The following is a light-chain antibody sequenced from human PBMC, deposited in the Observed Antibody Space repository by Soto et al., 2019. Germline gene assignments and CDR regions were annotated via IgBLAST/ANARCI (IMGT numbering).Light chain of an antibody. CDR1: QSISTY. CDR3: QQLFHSPIT. Sequence: DIQMTQSPSSLSASVGDRVTITCRASQSISTYLIWYQQKPGKAPKLLIYAASTLESGVPSRFSATVSGTEFSLTITSLQPEDFATYYCQQLFHSPITFGQGTRMEIK. V-gene: IGKV1-9*01. CDR2: AAS. J-gene: IGKJ5*01.